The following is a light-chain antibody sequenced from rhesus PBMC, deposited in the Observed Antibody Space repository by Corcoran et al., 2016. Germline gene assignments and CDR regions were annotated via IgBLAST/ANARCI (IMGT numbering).Light chain of an antibody. CDR1: QSISSW. CDR2: KAS. V-gene: IGKV1-22*01. CDR3: LQYSSSPYS. Sequence: DIQMTQSPSSLSASVGDTVTITCRASQSISSWLDWYQQKPGKAPKLLLYKASSLQSGVPSRFSGRGTGTDFTLTIRSLQPEDFATYYCLQYSSSPYSFGQGTKVEIK. J-gene: IGKJ2*01.